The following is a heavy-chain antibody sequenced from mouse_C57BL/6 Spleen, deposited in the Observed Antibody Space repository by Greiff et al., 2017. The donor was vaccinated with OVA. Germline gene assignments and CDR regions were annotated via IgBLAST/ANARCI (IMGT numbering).Heavy chain of an antibody. CDR1: GFTFSNYW. J-gene: IGHJ2*01. CDR3: TGDYGSRFDY. V-gene: IGHV6-3*01. D-gene: IGHD1-1*01. Sequence: EVKLVESGGGLVQPGGSMKLSCAASGFTFSNYWMNWVRQSPEQGLEWVAQIRLKSDNYASHYAESVKGRFTISRDDSKSSIYLQMNNLRAEDTGIYYCTGDYGSRFDYWGQGTTLTVSS. CDR2: IRLKSDNYAS.